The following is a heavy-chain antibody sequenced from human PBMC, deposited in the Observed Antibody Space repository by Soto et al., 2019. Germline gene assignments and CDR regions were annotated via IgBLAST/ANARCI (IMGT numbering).Heavy chain of an antibody. V-gene: IGHV4-61*08. D-gene: IGHD2-2*01. J-gene: IGHJ4*02. CDR1: GGSISSGGYY. CDR3: ANTYCSSTSCLPDY. CDR2: IYYSGST. Sequence: SETLSLTCTVSGGSISSGGYYWSWIRQPPGKGLEWIGYIYYSGSTNYNPSLKSRVTISVDTSKNQFSLKLSSVTAADTAVYYCANTYCSSTSCLPDYWGQGTLVTVSS.